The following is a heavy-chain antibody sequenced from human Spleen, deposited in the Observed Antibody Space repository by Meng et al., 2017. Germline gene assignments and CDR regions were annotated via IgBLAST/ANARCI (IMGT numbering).Heavy chain of an antibody. D-gene: IGHD3-22*01. CDR2: IPASGITP. CDR3: ANDESSYDSTGPIDY. CDR1: GFTFSDSY. J-gene: IGHJ4*02. Sequence: GESLKISCAASGFTFSDSYMSWVRQAPGKGLEWVSAIPASGITPYYSDSVRGRFTISRDNSKSTVSLQMNSLRADDTATYFCANDESSYDSTGPIDYWGQGTLVTVSS. V-gene: IGHV3-23*01.